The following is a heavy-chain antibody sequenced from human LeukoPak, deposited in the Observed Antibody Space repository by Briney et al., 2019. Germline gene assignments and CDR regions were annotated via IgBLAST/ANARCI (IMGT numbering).Heavy chain of an antibody. D-gene: IGHD3-22*01. CDR3: AKDQAAAVLLLLPGRFDY. J-gene: IGHJ4*02. V-gene: IGHV3-48*01. CDR1: GFTFSSYS. CDR2: ISSSSSTI. Sequence: PGGSLRLSCAASGFTFSSYSMNWVRQAPGKGLEWVSYISSSSSTIHYADSVKGRFTISRDNAKNSLYLQMNSLRAEDTAVYYCAKDQAAAVLLLLPGRFDYWGQGTLVTVSS.